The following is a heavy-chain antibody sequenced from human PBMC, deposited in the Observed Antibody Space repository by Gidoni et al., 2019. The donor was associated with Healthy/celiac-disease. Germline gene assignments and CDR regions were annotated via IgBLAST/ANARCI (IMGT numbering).Heavy chain of an antibody. CDR2: IYYSGST. D-gene: IGHD3-3*01. Sequence: QLQLQESGPVLVKPSETLSLTCPVSAGSISTSRYYWGWLRQPPRKVLEWIGSIYYSGSTYYTPSLKSRVTISVDTSKNQFSLKLSSVTAADTAVYYCIRFLEWYYPGADAFDIWGQGTMVTVSS. V-gene: IGHV4-39*01. CDR3: IRFLEWYYPGADAFDI. CDR1: AGSISTSRYY. J-gene: IGHJ3*02.